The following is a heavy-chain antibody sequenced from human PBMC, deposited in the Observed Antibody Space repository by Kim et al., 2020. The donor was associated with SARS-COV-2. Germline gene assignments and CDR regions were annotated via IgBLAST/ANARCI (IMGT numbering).Heavy chain of an antibody. V-gene: IGHV3-48*02. CDR1: GFTFSAYD. J-gene: IGHJ3*02. CDR2: ITKSSTTI. CDR3: VRDRMVGGFDM. Sequence: GGSLRLSCATSGFTFSAYDMNWVRQAPGKGLEWLSFITKSSTTIYYADSVEGRFTISRDNAKNSLFLQMNSLRDEDTALYYCVRDRMVGGFDMWGQGTMVTVSS. D-gene: IGHD1-26*01.